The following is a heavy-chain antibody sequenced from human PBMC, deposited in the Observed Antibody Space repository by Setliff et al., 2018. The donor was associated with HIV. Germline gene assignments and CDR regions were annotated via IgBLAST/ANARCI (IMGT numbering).Heavy chain of an antibody. D-gene: IGHD2-21*02. V-gene: IGHV4-4*09. CDR3: ATLDHSGGNFLAY. CDR1: GASFTTHY. CDR2: ISTSGST. Sequence: PSDTLSLTCTVSGASFTTHYWSLIRQPPGKGLEWIGCISTSGSTNYNPSLKSRVTLSLDTSKEQFSLELSSATAADTAVYYCATLDHSGGNFLAYWGQGSLVTVSS. J-gene: IGHJ4*02.